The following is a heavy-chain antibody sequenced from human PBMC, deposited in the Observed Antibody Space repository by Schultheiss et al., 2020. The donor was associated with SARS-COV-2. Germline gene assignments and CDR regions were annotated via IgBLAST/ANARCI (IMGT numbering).Heavy chain of an antibody. Sequence: GSLRLSCAVYGGSFSGYYWSWIRQPPGKGLEWIGEINHSGSTNYNPSLKSRVTISVDTSKNQFSLKLSSVTAADTAVYYCARVVGSNFAHFDYWGQGTLVTVSS. V-gene: IGHV4-34*01. J-gene: IGHJ4*02. CDR3: ARVVGSNFAHFDY. CDR1: GGSFSGYY. D-gene: IGHD4-11*01. CDR2: INHSGST.